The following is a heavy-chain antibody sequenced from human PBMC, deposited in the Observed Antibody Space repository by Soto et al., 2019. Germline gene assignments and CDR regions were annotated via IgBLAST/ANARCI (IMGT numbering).Heavy chain of an antibody. V-gene: IGHV3-23*01. J-gene: IGHJ4*02. CDR2: VDGGGRTT. Sequence: GGSLRLSCAASGFTFSNSAMSWVRQAPGKGLEWVSDVDGGGRTTYYADSVKGRFTISRDNSKNTLYLQLNSLRAEDTAVYFCAKRSPLGNFEFWGQGTLVTVSS. CDR3: AKRSPLGNFEF. CDR1: GFTFSNSA.